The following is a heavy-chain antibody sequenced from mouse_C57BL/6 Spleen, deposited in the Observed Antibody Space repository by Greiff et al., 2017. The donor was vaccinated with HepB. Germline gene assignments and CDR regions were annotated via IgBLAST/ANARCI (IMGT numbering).Heavy chain of an antibody. V-gene: IGHV1-82*01. J-gene: IGHJ4*01. CDR2: IYPGDGDT. CDR3: ARSTMVTTGYYAMEY. D-gene: IGHD2-2*01. Sequence: QVHVKQSGPELVKPGASVKISCKASGYAFSSSWMNWVKQRPGKGLEWIGRIYPGDGDTNYNGKFKGKAKLTADKSSSTALMQLSSLTSEDSAVYFCARSTMVTTGYYAMEYWGQGTSVTVSS. CDR1: GYAFSSSW.